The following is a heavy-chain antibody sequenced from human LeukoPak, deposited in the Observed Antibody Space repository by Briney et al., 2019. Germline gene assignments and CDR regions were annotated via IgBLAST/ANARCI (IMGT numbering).Heavy chain of an antibody. CDR1: GFTFSSYS. D-gene: IGHD6-19*01. Sequence: GGSLRLSCAASGFTFSSYSMNWVRQAPGKGLEWVSSISSSSSYIYYADSVKGRFTISRDNAKNSLYLQMNSLRAEDTAVYYCARARSKVAGTHYFDYWGQGTLVTVSS. V-gene: IGHV3-21*01. J-gene: IGHJ4*02. CDR3: ARARSKVAGTHYFDY. CDR2: ISSSSSYI.